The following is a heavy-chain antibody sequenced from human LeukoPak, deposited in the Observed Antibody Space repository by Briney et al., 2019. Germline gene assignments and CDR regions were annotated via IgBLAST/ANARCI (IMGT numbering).Heavy chain of an antibody. V-gene: IGHV4-39*01. Sequence: PSETLSLTCTVSGGSVGSSDSYWVWVRQPPGKGLEWVGSIYYGGTTHYGPSLKSRLTISADTSRNQFSLSLTSVTAADTAVYFCARRGLVVIPVWGQGTLATVSS. D-gene: IGHD2-21*01. CDR2: IYYGGTT. J-gene: IGHJ4*02. CDR3: ARRGLVVIPV. CDR1: GGSVGSSDSY.